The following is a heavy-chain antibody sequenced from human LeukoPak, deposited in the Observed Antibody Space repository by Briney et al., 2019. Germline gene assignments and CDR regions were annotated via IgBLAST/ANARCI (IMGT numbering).Heavy chain of an antibody. V-gene: IGHV1-8*03. D-gene: IGHD7-27*01. Sequence: ASVKVSCKASGYTFTSYDINWVRQATGQGLEWMGWMNPNSGNTGYAQKFQGRVTITRNTSMSTAYMELSSLRSEDTAVYYCARFRRLGPQGYYYYYMDVWGKGTTVTVSS. CDR1: GYTFTSYD. CDR2: MNPNSGNT. CDR3: ARFRRLGPQGYYYYYMDV. J-gene: IGHJ6*03.